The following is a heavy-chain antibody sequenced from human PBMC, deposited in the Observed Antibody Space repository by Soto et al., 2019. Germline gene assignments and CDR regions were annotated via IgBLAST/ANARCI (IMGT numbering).Heavy chain of an antibody. V-gene: IGHV4-59*01. D-gene: IGHD3-10*01. Sequence: SETLSLTCTVSGGSISSYYWSWIRQPPGKGLEWIGYIYYSGSTNYNPSLKSRVTISVDTSKNQFSLKLSSVTAADTAVYYCARVTMVRGVMAPLPQPNNWFDPWGQGTLVT. J-gene: IGHJ5*02. CDR2: IYYSGST. CDR3: ARVTMVRGVMAPLPQPNNWFDP. CDR1: GGSISSYY.